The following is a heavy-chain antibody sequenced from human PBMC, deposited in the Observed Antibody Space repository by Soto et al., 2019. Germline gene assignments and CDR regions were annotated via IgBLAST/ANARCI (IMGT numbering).Heavy chain of an antibody. CDR1: GYSITSGGYC. D-gene: IGHD6-19*01. V-gene: IGHV4-31*03. CDR2: FYSSGSI. Sequence: SETLSLTCFVSGYSITSGGYCWSWIRHHPGKGLEWIGSFYSSGSIIYNPSLRSRVSISGDTSSNQFSMSLTSVTAADTARYYCARMYSSGSGWFHPWGQGTLVTVSS. J-gene: IGHJ5*02. CDR3: ARMYSSGSGWFHP.